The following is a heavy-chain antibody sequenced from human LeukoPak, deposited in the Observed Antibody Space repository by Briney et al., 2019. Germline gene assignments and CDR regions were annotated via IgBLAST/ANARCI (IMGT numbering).Heavy chain of an antibody. J-gene: IGHJ4*02. Sequence: GGSLRLSCAASGFTFTSRGMHWVREAPGRGLEWVAPTSNDGNFKKYADSVKGRYTISRDDSKSTLYMEMNTLRAEDTAVYYCAKDRRWAYYYDSSGYYLDYWGQGTLVTVSS. V-gene: IGHV3-30*18. CDR1: GFTFTSRG. CDR3: AKDRRWAYYYDSSGYYLDY. CDR2: TSNDGNFK. D-gene: IGHD3-22*01.